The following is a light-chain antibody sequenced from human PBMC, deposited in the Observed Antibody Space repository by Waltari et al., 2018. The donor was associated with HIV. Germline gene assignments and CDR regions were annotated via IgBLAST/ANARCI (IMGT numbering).Light chain of an antibody. CDR3: VSYDSRLDERL. J-gene: IGLJ3*02. V-gene: IGLV1-47*01. CDR1: TTNIATDG. CDR2: RNY. Sequence: QSVLTQPPSVSGTPGQTVTFPFSGSTTNIATDGSSWYQQPPGTAPKLLIYRNYKRPSGVSDRFSCSKSGASASLVISGLRSEDEAHYYCVSYDSRLDERLFGGGTKLTVL.